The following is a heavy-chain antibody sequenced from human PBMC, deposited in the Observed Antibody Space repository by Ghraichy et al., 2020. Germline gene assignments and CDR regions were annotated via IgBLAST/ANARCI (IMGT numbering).Heavy chain of an antibody. J-gene: IGHJ3*01. V-gene: IGHV3-23*01. CDR3: ARESTGAGDNVFEL. Sequence: GGSLRLSCAASGFIFGNYAMSWVRQPAGKGLEWVSAVDGPATNTYYTDSVKGRFTISRDNSENTLYLQMSSLRAGDTALYYCARESTGAGDNVFELWGPGTLVIVSS. CDR1: GFIFGNYA. CDR2: VDGPATNT. D-gene: IGHD1-1*01.